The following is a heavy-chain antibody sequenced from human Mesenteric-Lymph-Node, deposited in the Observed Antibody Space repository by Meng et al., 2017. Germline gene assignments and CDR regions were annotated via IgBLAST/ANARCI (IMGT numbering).Heavy chain of an antibody. D-gene: IGHD6-13*01. V-gene: IGHV3-30*03. CDR1: GFTFSSYW. CDR2: ISYDGSNK. Sequence: GESLKISCAASGFTFSSYWMHWVRQAPGKGLEWVAVISYDGSNKYYADSVKGRFTISRDNSKNTLYLQMNSLRAEDTAVYYCARGQQQLGLLNWFDPWGQGTLVTVSS. CDR3: ARGQQQLGLLNWFDP. J-gene: IGHJ5*02.